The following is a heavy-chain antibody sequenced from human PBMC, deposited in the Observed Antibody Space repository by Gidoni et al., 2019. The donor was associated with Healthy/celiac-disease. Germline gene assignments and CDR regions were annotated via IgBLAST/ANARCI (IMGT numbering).Heavy chain of an antibody. CDR2: ISYDGSNK. CDR3: ATGGDLGYCSSTSCYGAGY. CDR1: GFTFSSYA. D-gene: IGHD2-2*01. Sequence: QVQLVESGGGVVQPGRSLRLSCAASGFTFSSYAMHWARQAPGKGLEWVAVISYDGSNKYYADSGKGRFTISRDNSKNTLYLQMNSLRAEDTAVYYCATGGDLGYCSSTSCYGAGYWGQGTLVTVSS. J-gene: IGHJ4*02. V-gene: IGHV3-30*04.